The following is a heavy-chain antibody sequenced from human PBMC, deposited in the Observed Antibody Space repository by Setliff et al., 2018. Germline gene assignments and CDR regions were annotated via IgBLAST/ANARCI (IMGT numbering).Heavy chain of an antibody. CDR3: ARVRYSGSYGYYYYYMDV. CDR2: INHRGST. J-gene: IGHJ6*03. D-gene: IGHD1-26*01. CDR1: GGTFSDYY. Sequence: SETLSLTCAAYGGTFSDYYWTWIRQPPGKGLEWIGEINHRGSTNYNPSLKSRATISIDTSKDQFSLKLTSVTAADTAVYYCARVRYSGSYGYYYYYMDVWGKGTTVTVS. V-gene: IGHV4-34*01.